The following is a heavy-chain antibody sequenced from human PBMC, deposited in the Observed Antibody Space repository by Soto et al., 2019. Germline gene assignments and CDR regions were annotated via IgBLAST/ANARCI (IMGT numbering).Heavy chain of an antibody. J-gene: IGHJ6*02. V-gene: IGHV3-23*01. CDR2: VSGRGGST. CDR1: GFSFNHYA. Sequence: LRLCCKASGFSFNHYAMRWFRQAPVKGLEWVSAVSGRGGSTKYADSVKGRFIISRDNSNSTLYLQMDSLRGEDTAVYYCAKDSTVTTSLYFYYYGFDVWGQGTTVTVSS. CDR3: AKDSTVTTSLYFYYYGFDV. D-gene: IGHD4-17*01.